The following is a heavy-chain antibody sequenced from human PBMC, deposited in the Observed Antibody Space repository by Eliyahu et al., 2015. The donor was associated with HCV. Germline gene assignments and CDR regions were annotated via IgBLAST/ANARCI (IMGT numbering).Heavy chain of an antibody. CDR3: ASSLPYSGSYGTYAFDI. CDR1: GGTFXSXA. V-gene: IGHV1-69*01. Sequence: QVQLVQSGAEVKKPGSSVKVSCKXSGGTFXSXAISXVRQPPGQGLEWMGGIIPIFGTANYAQKFQGRVTITADESTSTAYMELSSLRSEDTAVYYCASSLPYSGSYGTYAFDIWGQGTMVTVSS. J-gene: IGHJ3*02. D-gene: IGHD1-26*01. CDR2: IIPIFGTA.